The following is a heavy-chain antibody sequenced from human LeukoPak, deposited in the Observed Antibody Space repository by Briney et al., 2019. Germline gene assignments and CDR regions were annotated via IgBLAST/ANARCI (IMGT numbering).Heavy chain of an antibody. Sequence: PGRSLRLSCAASGFTFSSYAMHWVRQAPGKGLEWVAVISYDGSNKYYADSVKGRFTISRDNSKNTLYLQMNSLRAEDTAVYYCARDPPVGSGWYGGSDYWGQGTLVTVSS. V-gene: IGHV3-30*04. CDR1: GFTFSSYA. CDR2: ISYDGSNK. D-gene: IGHD6-19*01. CDR3: ARDPPVGSGWYGGSDY. J-gene: IGHJ4*02.